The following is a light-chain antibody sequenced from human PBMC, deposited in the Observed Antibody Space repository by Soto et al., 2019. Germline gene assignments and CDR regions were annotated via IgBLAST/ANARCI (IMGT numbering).Light chain of an antibody. Sequence: VLKQSPVTRSLSPGERATLSFRASQSFRGLLAWYQQKAGQAPRLLIYDAYNRATGIPPRLSGSGSGTDLTITISSIETEDSEVYYCQQRHMWTITFGHGTQVDIK. V-gene: IGKV3-11*01. CDR3: QQRHMWTIT. CDR1: QSFRGL. CDR2: DAY. J-gene: IGKJ1*01.